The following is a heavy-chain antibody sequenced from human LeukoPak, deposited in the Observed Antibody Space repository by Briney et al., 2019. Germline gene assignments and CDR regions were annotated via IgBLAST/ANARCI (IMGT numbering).Heavy chain of an antibody. Sequence: GGSLRLSCAGSGFTFSSYSMNWVRQAPGKGLEWVSSITSSSSYIYYADSVKGRFTISRDNAKKSVYLQMNSLRAEDTAVYYCAELGITMIGGVWGKGTTVTISS. CDR1: GFTFSSYS. CDR2: ITSSSSYI. CDR3: AELGITMIGGV. D-gene: IGHD3-10*02. V-gene: IGHV3-21*01. J-gene: IGHJ6*04.